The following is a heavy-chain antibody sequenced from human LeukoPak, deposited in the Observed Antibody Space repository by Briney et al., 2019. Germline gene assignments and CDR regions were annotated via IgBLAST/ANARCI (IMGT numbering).Heavy chain of an antibody. J-gene: IGHJ4*02. V-gene: IGHV4-4*07. CDR2: IHDNGDT. D-gene: IGHD2-15*01. CDR3: ARAPSGCGGTCPSDH. CDR1: GGSISHYF. Sequence: WETLSLTCTVSGGSISHYFWSWIRQPAGKGLEWSGSIHDNGDTNHNPSLKSRVTMSLDTSRNQVSLKLTSVTAADTAVYYCARAPSGCGGTCPSDHCGPGTLVIVSS.